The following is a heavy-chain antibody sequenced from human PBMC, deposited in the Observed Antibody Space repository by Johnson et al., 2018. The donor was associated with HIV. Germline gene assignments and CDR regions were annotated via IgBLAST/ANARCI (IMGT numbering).Heavy chain of an antibody. CDR2: ITWYGDST. D-gene: IGHD6-19*01. V-gene: IGHV3-43D*03. Sequence: VQLVESGGVVVHPGGSLRLSCETSRFTFDDYAMHWVRQAPGKGLEWVSLITWYGDSTYYADSVKGRFTISRDNSKNSLYLQMNSLRPEDTGLYYCAKDIAAVYTNGCTLDILVQGTMVTVAS. CDR3: AKDIAAVYTNGCTLDI. J-gene: IGHJ3*02. CDR1: RFTFDDYA.